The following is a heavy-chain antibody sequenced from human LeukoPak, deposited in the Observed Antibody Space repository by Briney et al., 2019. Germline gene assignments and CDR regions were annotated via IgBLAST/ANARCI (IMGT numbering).Heavy chain of an antibody. D-gene: IGHD5-18*01. CDR3: ARHSGPRYSYGYTFDY. J-gene: IGHJ4*02. CDR1: GDSISTYY. V-gene: IGHV4-59*08. CDR2: IYYSGST. Sequence: SETLSLTCTVSGDSISTYYWSWIRQPPGKGLEWIGYIYYSGSTNYNPSPKSRVTISVDTSKNQFSLKLNSVTAADTAVYYCARHSGPRYSYGYTFDYWGQGTLVTVSS.